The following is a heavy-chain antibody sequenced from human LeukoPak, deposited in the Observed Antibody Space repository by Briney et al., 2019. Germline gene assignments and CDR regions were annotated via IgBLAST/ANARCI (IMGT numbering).Heavy chain of an antibody. D-gene: IGHD1-26*01. V-gene: IGHV4-34*01. CDR1: GGSFSGYY. J-gene: IGHJ6*03. Sequence: SETLSLTCAVYGGSFSGYYWSWIRQPPGKGLEWIGEINHSGSTNYNPPLKSRVTISVDTSKNQFSLKLSSVTAADTAVYYCAQSGPYLPPLWYYYYYMDVWGKGTTVTVSS. CDR3: AQSGPYLPPLWYYYYYMDV. CDR2: INHSGST.